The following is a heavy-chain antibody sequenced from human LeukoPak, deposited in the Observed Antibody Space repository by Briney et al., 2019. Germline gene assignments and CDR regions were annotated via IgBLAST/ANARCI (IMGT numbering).Heavy chain of an antibody. Sequence: PGGSLRLSYAPSGFTFSDYVMTWLRQVPGKGLELVSVISGSGDNTYYAAPVKGRFTISRDNSRNTPYLEMNNVRADATAVYHCARPDSWSTVYYYDHWGPGNLVTVSS. CDR3: ARPDSWSTVYYYDH. CDR1: GFTFSDYV. V-gene: IGHV3-23*01. J-gene: IGHJ4*02. CDR2: ISGSGDNT. D-gene: IGHD1-26*01.